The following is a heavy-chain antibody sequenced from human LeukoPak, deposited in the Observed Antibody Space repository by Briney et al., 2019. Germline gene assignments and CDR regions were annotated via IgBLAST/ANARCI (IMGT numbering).Heavy chain of an antibody. CDR2: IAYDGANK. Sequence: PGGSLRLSCAASGFIFNSYGMHWVRQPPGKGLEWIAVIAYDGANKYYAESVKGRFTISRDNSKKTLYLEMNSLRPEDAAVYYCAKDQYDILTGSSYYYFGMDVWGQGTTVTVSS. CDR3: AKDQYDILTGSSYYYFGMDV. CDR1: GFIFNSYG. D-gene: IGHD3-9*01. J-gene: IGHJ6*02. V-gene: IGHV3-30*18.